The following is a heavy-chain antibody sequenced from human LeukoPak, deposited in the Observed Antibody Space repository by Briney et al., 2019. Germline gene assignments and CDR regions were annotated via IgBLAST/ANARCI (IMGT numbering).Heavy chain of an antibody. CDR3: ARARYSSSWYGDY. Sequence: SETLSLTCTVPGGSISSSSYYWGWIRQPPGKGLEWIGSIYYTGSAYYNPSLRSRVTISVDTSKNQFSLKLSSVTAADTAVYYCARARYSSSWYGDYWGQGTLVTVSS. D-gene: IGHD6-13*01. J-gene: IGHJ4*02. V-gene: IGHV4-39*07. CDR2: IYYTGSA. CDR1: GGSISSSSYY.